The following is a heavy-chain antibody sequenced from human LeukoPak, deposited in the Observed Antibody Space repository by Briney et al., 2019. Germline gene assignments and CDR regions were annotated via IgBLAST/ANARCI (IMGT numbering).Heavy chain of an antibody. CDR2: IWYDGSNK. CDR3: ARAATVVTDNWFDP. Sequence: GGSLRFSCTASGFTFGDYAMSWVRQAPGKGLEWVAVIWYDGSNKNYAGSVKGRFTISRDNSKNTLYLQMNSLRAEDTAVYYCARAATVVTDNWFDPWGQGTLVTVSS. V-gene: IGHV3-33*01. J-gene: IGHJ5*02. CDR1: GFTFGDYA. D-gene: IGHD4-23*01.